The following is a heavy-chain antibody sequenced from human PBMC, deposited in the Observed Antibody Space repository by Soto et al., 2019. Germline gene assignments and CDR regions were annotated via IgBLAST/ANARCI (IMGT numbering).Heavy chain of an antibody. Sequence: GGSLRLSCAASGFTFGNYGMHWVRQAPGKGLEWVAVIWFDGNKQHYADSVKGRFTISRDNSKNTLYVQMTSLRAEDTALYYCARASHTSSVYYFYYGMDVWGQGTAVTVSS. V-gene: IGHV3-33*01. CDR2: IWFDGNKQ. CDR3: ARASHTSSVYYFYYGMDV. D-gene: IGHD6-6*01. J-gene: IGHJ6*02. CDR1: GFTFGNYG.